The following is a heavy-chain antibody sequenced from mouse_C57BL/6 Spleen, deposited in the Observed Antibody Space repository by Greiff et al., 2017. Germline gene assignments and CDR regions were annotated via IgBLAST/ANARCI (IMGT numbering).Heavy chain of an antibody. D-gene: IGHD1-1*01. CDR1: GYTFTSYW. CDR2: IYPSDSET. CDR3: ASRGGSSYVDAMDY. Sequence: VQLQQPGAELVRPGSSVKLSCKASGYTFTSYWMDWVKQRPGQGLEWIGNIYPSDSETHYNQKFKDKATLTVDKSSSTAYMQLSSLTSEDSAVYYCASRGGSSYVDAMDYWGQGTSVTVSS. V-gene: IGHV1-61*01. J-gene: IGHJ4*01.